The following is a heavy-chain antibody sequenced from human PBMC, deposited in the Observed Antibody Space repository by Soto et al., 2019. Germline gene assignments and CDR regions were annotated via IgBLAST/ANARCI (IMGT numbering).Heavy chain of an antibody. CDR3: ARVIGPAAQEYYYYYGMDV. D-gene: IGHD2-2*01. CDR2: IIPIFGTA. V-gene: IGHV1-69*01. Sequence: QVQLVQSGAEVKKPGSSVKVSCTASGGTFSSYAISWVRQAPGQGLEWMGGIIPIFGTANYAQKFQGRVTITADESTSTAYMELSSLRSEDTAVYYCARVIGPAAQEYYYYYGMDVWGQGTTVTVSS. J-gene: IGHJ6*02. CDR1: GGTFSSYA.